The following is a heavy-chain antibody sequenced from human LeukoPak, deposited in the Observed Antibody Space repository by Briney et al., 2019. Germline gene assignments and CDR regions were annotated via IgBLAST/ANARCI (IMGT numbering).Heavy chain of an antibody. J-gene: IGHJ5*02. V-gene: IGHV4-59*08. Sequence: NPSETLSLTCTVPGGSISSYYWSWIRQPPGKGLEWIGYIYYSGSTNYNPSLKSRVTISVDTSKNRCSLKLSSVTAADTAGYYCARNYGSGKGFDPWGQGTLVTVSS. CDR3: ARNYGSGKGFDP. D-gene: IGHD3-10*01. CDR2: IYYSGST. CDR1: GGSISSYY.